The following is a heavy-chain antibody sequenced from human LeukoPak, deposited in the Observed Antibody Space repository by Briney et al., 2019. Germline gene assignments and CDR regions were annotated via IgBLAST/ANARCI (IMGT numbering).Heavy chain of an antibody. CDR2: INSDESVT. V-gene: IGHV3-74*03. J-gene: IGHJ4*02. CDR3: VRSRFTTCSFDY. Sequence: PGGSLRLSCAASGFTFSSSWMLWVRQAPGQGLVWVSRINSDESVTTYTNSVKGRFTISRDNAKNTLYLQMNSLRAEDTAMYYCVRSRFTTCSFDYWGQGTLVTASS. D-gene: IGHD2-2*01. CDR1: GFTFSSSW.